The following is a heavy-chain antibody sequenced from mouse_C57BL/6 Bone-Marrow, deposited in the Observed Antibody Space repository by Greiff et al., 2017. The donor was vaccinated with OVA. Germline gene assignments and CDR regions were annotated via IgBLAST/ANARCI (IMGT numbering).Heavy chain of an antibody. Sequence: VQLQQPGAELVKPGASVQLSCKASGYTFTSYWMHWVKQRPGQGLEWIGMIHPNSGSTNYNEKFKSKATLTVDKSSSTAYMQLSSLTSEDSAVYYCARGVIDEDAMDYWGQGTSVTVSS. J-gene: IGHJ4*01. V-gene: IGHV1-64*01. CDR2: IHPNSGST. D-gene: IGHD1-1*01. CDR3: ARGVIDEDAMDY. CDR1: GYTFTSYW.